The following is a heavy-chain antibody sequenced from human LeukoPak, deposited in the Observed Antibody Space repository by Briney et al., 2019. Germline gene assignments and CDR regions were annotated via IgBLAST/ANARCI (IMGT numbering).Heavy chain of an antibody. CDR2: IYYSGST. V-gene: IGHV4-59*01. CDR3: ARVVMVRGVIGTNWFDP. D-gene: IGHD3-10*01. CDR1: GGSISSYY. Sequence: PSETLSLTCTVSGGSISSYYWSWIRQPPGKGLEWIGYIYYSGSTNYNPSLKSRVTISVDTSKNQFSLKLSSVTAADTAVYYCARVVMVRGVIGTNWFDPWGQGTLVTVSS. J-gene: IGHJ5*02.